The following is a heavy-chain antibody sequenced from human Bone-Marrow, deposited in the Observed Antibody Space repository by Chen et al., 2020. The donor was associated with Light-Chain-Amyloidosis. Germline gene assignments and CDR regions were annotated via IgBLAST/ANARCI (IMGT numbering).Heavy chain of an antibody. CDR3: ARAGGSYTGQFDY. D-gene: IGHD1-26*01. Sequence: QVQLQESGPGLVKPSETLSLTCGVSGYYISSGYYWGWVRQPPGKGLQWIANIYHTGLTYFNPSLKSRVTISTDTSKNQFSLKLSSVTAADTAIYYCARAGGSYTGQFDYWGQGTLVAISS. CDR2: IYHTGLT. J-gene: IGHJ4*02. V-gene: IGHV4-38-2*01. CDR1: GYYISSGYY.